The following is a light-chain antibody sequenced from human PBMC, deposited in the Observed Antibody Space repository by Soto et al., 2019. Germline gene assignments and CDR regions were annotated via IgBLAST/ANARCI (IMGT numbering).Light chain of an antibody. CDR1: SSNIGNNY. CDR3: ATWDGSLPGEV. J-gene: IGLJ2*01. Sequence: QSVLTQSPSVSAAPGQKVTISCSGSSSNIGNNYVSWYQQLPGTAPKLLIYDNNKRPSGIPDRFSGSKSGTSGTLDITGLQTGAGADYYCATWDGSLPGEVFGGGTQLTVL. CDR2: DNN. V-gene: IGLV1-51*01.